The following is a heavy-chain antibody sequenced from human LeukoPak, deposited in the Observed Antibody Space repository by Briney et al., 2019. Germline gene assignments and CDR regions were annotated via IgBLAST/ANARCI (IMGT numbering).Heavy chain of an antibody. CDR3: ARVGYSGSYSTHFDY. D-gene: IGHD1-26*01. CDR2: INSDGSST. Sequence: GSLRLSCAASGFTFSSYWMHWVRQAPGKGPVWVSRINSDGSSTSYADSVKGRFTISRDDAKNTLYLQMNSLRAEDTAVYYCARVGYSGSYSTHFDYWGQGTLVTVSS. CDR1: GFTFSSYW. V-gene: IGHV3-74*01. J-gene: IGHJ4*02.